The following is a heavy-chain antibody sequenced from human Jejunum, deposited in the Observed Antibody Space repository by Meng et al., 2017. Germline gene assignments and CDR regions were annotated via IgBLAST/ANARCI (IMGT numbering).Heavy chain of an antibody. J-gene: IGHJ6*02. CDR1: GYSFPSYW. CDR3: ARHSRRGCSDGRCYTSFYYYGMDV. Sequence: GESLKISCKASGYSFPSYWIGWVRQMPGKGLEWMGIIYPDASSTKYSPTFEGQVTISVDKSISTAYLQWSSLEASDTAMYYCARHSRRGCSDGRCYTSFYYYGMDVWGQGTRVTVSS. V-gene: IGHV5-51*01. D-gene: IGHD2-2*01. CDR2: IYPDASST.